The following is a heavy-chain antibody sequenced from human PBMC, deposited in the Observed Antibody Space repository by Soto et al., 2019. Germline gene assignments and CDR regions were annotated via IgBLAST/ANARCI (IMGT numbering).Heavy chain of an antibody. D-gene: IGHD3-9*01. CDR1: GGSMSSGGHY. CDR2: INYSGST. V-gene: IGHV4-31*03. CDR3: ARDPFTIVGLTILPVSFDI. J-gene: IGHJ3*02. Sequence: SETLSLTCTVSGGSMSSGGHYWNWIRQHPGKGLEWIGYINYSGSTYYNPSLRSRVTISIDASKTQFSLKLRSVTAADAAVYYGARDPFTIVGLTILPVSFDIWCQGTKVTVSS.